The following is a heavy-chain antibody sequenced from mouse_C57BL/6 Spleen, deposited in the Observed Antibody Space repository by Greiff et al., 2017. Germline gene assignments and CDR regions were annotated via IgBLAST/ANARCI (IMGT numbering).Heavy chain of an antibody. D-gene: IGHD1-1*01. Sequence: VKLMESGAELVKPGASVKISYAFSSYWMNWVKQRPGKGLEWIGQIYPGDGDTNYNGKFKGKATLTADKSSSTAYMQLSSLTSEDSAVYFCVRDYGSSYYAMDYWGQGTSVTVSS. J-gene: IGHJ4*01. CDR3: VRDYGSSYYAMDY. CDR2: IYPGDGDT. V-gene: IGHV1-80*01. CDR1: AFSSYW.